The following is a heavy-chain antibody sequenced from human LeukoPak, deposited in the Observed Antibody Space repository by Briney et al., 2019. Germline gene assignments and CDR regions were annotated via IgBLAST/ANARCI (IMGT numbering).Heavy chain of an antibody. D-gene: IGHD3-10*01. V-gene: IGHV1-18*01. CDR2: INAYNGDT. Sequence: ASVKVSCKASNYTFTSYGISWVRQAPGQGLEWMAWINAYNGDTNYAQKLQGRVTLTTETSTSTAYMELRSLRSDDTAVYYCARDSVVRGIIDYWGQGTLVTVSS. J-gene: IGHJ4*02. CDR3: ARDSVVRGIIDY. CDR1: NYTFTSYG.